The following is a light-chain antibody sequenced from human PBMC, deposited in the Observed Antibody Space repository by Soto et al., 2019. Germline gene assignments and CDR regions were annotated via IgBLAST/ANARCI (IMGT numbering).Light chain of an antibody. Sequence: QSALTQPASVSGSPGQSITISCTGTSSDVGNYNLVSWYQHHPGTAPKLMIYEVSKRPSGVSNRFPGSKSGNTASLTISGLLAEDEADYYCCSAGNSPSAVVFGGGTKLTVL. J-gene: IGLJ2*01. V-gene: IGLV2-23*02. CDR1: SSDVGNYNL. CDR3: CSAGNSPSAVV. CDR2: EVS.